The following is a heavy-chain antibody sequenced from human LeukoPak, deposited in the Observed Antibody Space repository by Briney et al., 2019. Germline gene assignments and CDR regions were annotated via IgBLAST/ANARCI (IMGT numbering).Heavy chain of an antibody. CDR3: AREDYGSLGY. J-gene: IGHJ4*02. CDR1: GGSFSGYY. V-gene: IGHV4-34*01. CDR2: INHSGST. D-gene: IGHD4/OR15-4a*01. Sequence: SETLSLTCAVYGGSFSGYYWSWIRQPPGKGLEWIGEINHSGSTNYNPSLKSRVTISVDTSKNQFSLKLSSVTAADTAVYYCAREDYGSLGYWGQGTLVTVSS.